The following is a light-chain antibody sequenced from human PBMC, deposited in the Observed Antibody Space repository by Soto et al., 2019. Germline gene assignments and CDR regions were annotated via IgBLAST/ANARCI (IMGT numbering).Light chain of an antibody. CDR3: QSYDTSLSDVL. V-gene: IGLV1-40*01. J-gene: IGLJ2*01. Sequence: QSVLTQPPSVSGAPGPRVTVSCTGSSSNIGAGHHVHWYQQRPGTAPKLLIYKNDNRPSGVPDRVSGSKSGTSASLAISGLQAEDEAEYYCQSYDTSLSDVLFGGGTKLTVL. CDR1: SSNIGAGHH. CDR2: KND.